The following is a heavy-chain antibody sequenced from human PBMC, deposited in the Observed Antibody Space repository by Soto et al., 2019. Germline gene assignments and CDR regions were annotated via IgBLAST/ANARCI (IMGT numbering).Heavy chain of an antibody. CDR3: AIGTRYCSSTSCTAFDY. CDR1: GYTFSSYA. Sequence: ASVKVSCKASGYTFSSYAMHWVRQAPGQRLEWMGWINAGNGNTKYSQKFQGRVTITRDTSASTAYMELSSLRSEDTAVYYCAIGTRYCSSTSCTAFDYWGQGTLVTVSS. J-gene: IGHJ4*02. V-gene: IGHV1-3*01. CDR2: INAGNGNT. D-gene: IGHD2-2*01.